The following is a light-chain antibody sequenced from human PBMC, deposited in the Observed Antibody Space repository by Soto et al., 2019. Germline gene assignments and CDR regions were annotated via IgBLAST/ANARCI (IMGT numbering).Light chain of an antibody. CDR3: QQYDSWPPSYT. CDR1: QSVGSY. CDR2: GAS. J-gene: IGKJ2*01. Sequence: EIVMTQSPATLSVSLGDRATLSCRASQSVGSYLAWYQQKPGQAPRLLIYGASTRATGIPARFSGSGSETDFTLTISSLQSEDFPVYYCQQYDSWPPSYTFGQGTKLEIK. V-gene: IGKV3-15*01.